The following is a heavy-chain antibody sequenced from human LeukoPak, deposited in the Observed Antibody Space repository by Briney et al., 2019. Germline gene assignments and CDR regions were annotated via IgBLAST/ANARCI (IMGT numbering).Heavy chain of an antibody. J-gene: IGHJ4*02. CDR1: GFTFSSYA. Sequence: GGSLRLSCAASGFTFSSYAMHWVRQAPGKGLEWVAVISYDGSNKYYADSVKGRFTISRDNSKNTLYLQMNSLRAEDTAVHYCARDLGDYWGQGTLVTVSS. V-gene: IGHV3-30*04. CDR2: ISYDGSNK. CDR3: ARDLGDY.